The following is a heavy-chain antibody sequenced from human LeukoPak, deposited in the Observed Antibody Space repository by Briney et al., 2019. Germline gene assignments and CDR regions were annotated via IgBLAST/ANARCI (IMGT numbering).Heavy chain of an antibody. V-gene: IGHV1-69*13. CDR1: GGTFLRYA. J-gene: IGHJ4*02. CDR2: IIPIFGTA. D-gene: IGHD6-6*01. Sequence: ASVKVSCKASGGTFLRYAISWVRQAPGRGLEWMGGIIPIFGTANYAQKFQGRVTITADESTSTAYMELSSLRSEDTAVYYCARDAPSIAAFSSDWGQGTLVTVSS. CDR3: ARDAPSIAAFSSD.